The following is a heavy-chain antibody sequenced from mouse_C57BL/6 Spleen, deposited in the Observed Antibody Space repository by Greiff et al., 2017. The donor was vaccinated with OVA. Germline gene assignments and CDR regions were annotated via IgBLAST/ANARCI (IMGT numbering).Heavy chain of an antibody. CDR2: ISSGGSYT. Sequence: EVKLMESGGDLVKPGGSLKLSCAASGFTFSSYGMSWVRQTPDKRLEWVATISSGGSYTYYPDSVKGRFTISRDNAKNTLYLQMSSLKSEDTAMYYCARQGELRPWFAYWGQGTLVTVSA. D-gene: IGHD1-1*01. J-gene: IGHJ3*01. V-gene: IGHV5-6*01. CDR1: GFTFSSYG. CDR3: ARQGELRPWFAY.